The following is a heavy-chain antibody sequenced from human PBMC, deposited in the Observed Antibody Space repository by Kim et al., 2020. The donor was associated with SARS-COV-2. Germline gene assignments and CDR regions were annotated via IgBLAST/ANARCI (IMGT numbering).Heavy chain of an antibody. CDR3: ARPYCSGGSCPYDY. CDR2: IYYSGST. Sequence: SETLSLTCTVSGGSISSYYWSWIRQPPGKGLEWIGYIYYSGSTNYNPSLKSRVTISVDTSKNQFSLKLSSVTAADTAVYYCARPYCSGGSCPYDYWGQVT. V-gene: IGHV4-59*08. J-gene: IGHJ4*02. D-gene: IGHD2-15*01. CDR1: GGSISSYY.